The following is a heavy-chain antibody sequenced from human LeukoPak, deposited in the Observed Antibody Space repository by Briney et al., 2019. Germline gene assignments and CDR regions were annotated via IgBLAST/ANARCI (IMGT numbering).Heavy chain of an antibody. J-gene: IGHJ4*02. Sequence: GGSLRLSCAASGFTFSSYAVSWVRQAPGEALEWVLAICVSGGCTHSPDSVKGRSTISRDNSKNTLYLQMNSLRAEDTAVYYCAKDNKANSYYFDYWGQGTLVTVSS. CDR3: AKDNKANSYYFDY. D-gene: IGHD2/OR15-2a*01. V-gene: IGHV3-23*01. CDR1: GFTFSSYA. CDR2: ICVSGGCT.